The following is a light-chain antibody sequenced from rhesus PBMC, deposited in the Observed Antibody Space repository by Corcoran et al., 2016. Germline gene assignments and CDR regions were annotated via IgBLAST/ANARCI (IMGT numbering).Light chain of an antibody. CDR2: EVS. Sequence: DIVMTQTPLSLPVTPGEPASISCRSSQSLLDSEDGNTYLDWYLQKPGQSPQLLIYEVSNRASGVPDRVSGSGSDTYFTMKISRVEAEYVGVYYCMQGIEFPWTFGQGTKVEIK. CDR1: QSLLDSEDGNTY. J-gene: IGKJ1*01. V-gene: IGKV2-104*02. CDR3: MQGIEFPWT.